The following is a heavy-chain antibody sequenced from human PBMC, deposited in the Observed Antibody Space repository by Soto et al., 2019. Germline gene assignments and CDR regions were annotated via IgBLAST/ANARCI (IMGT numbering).Heavy chain of an antibody. Sequence: ASVKVSCKASGYTFTGYYMHWVRQAPGQGLEWMGWINPNSGGTNYAQKFQGWVTMTRDTSISTAYMELSRLRSDDTAVYYCARDRVAAAGNNPPGRFGSVWFDPWGQGTLVTVSS. CDR1: GYTFTGYY. D-gene: IGHD6-13*01. CDR3: ARDRVAAAGNNPPGRFGSVWFDP. V-gene: IGHV1-2*04. CDR2: INPNSGGT. J-gene: IGHJ5*02.